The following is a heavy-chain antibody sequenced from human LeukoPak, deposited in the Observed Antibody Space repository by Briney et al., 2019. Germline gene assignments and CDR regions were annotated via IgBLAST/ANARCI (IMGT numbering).Heavy chain of an antibody. Sequence: PGGSLRLSCAASGFTFSGSAMHWVRQASGKGLEWVGRIRSKANSYATAYAASVKGRFTISRDDSKNTAYLQMNSLKTEDTAVYYCTRFISGRIMIMFGGVPTYAFDIWGQGTMVTVSS. CDR3: TRFISGRIMIMFGGVPTYAFDI. V-gene: IGHV3-73*01. D-gene: IGHD3-16*01. CDR1: GFTFSGSA. CDR2: IRSKANSYAT. J-gene: IGHJ3*02.